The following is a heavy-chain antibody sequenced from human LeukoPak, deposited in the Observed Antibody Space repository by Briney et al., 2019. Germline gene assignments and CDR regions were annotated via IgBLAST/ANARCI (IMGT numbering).Heavy chain of an antibody. Sequence: GGSLRLSFAASRFPFSNFAMPWVRQAPGQGLGWVAFISYVGTDTNYADSVKGRFTISRDDSKNTVYLLMSSLRVEDTAVYYCARDEGTDFDYWGQGTLVTVSS. J-gene: IGHJ4*02. CDR1: RFPFSNFA. CDR3: ARDEGTDFDY. V-gene: IGHV3-30*04. CDR2: ISYVGTDT.